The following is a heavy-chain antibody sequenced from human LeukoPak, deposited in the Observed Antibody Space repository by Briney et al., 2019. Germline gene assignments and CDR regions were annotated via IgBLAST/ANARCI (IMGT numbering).Heavy chain of an antibody. CDR3: ARGSSRNIVVVVAATTDCGYYYGMDV. Sequence: ASVKVSCKASGYTFTGYYMHWVRQAPGQGLEWMGWINPNSGGTNYAQKFQGRVTMTRDTSISTAYMELSRLRSDDTAVYYCARGSSRNIVVVVAATTDCGYYYGMDVWGQGTTVTVSS. D-gene: IGHD2-15*01. V-gene: IGHV1-2*02. CDR1: GYTFTGYY. J-gene: IGHJ6*02. CDR2: INPNSGGT.